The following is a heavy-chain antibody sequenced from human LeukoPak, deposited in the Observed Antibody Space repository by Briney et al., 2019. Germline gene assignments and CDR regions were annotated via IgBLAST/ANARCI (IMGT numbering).Heavy chain of an antibody. V-gene: IGHV3-48*01. Sequence: GGSLRLSCAASGFTFSSYSMNWVRQAPGKGLEWVSYIGSSSSTIYYADSVKGRFTISRDNAKNSLYLQMNSLRAEDTAVYYCAWGGSTALWGQGTLVTVSS. J-gene: IGHJ4*02. D-gene: IGHD2-2*01. CDR3: AWGGSTAL. CDR1: GFTFSSYS. CDR2: IGSSSSTI.